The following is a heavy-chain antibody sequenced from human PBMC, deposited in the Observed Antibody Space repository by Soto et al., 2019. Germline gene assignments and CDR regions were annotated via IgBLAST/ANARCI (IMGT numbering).Heavy chain of an antibody. Sequence: EVQLVESGGGLVQPGGSLRLSCAASGFTVSNNYMSWVRQAPGKGLEWVAVIYSGGNTYYADSVKGRFTISRDNSKNMLYLKMNNLRVEDTAVYYCARGASIAVVLALDVRGQGTTVTVAS. CDR2: IYSGGNT. V-gene: IGHV3-66*01. J-gene: IGHJ6*02. D-gene: IGHD2-2*01. CDR1: GFTVSNNY. CDR3: ARGASIAVVLALDV.